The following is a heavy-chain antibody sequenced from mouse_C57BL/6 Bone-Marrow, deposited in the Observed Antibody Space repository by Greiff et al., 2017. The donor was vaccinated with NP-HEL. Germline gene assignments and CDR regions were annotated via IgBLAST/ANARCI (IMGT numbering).Heavy chain of an antibody. CDR1: GYTFTSYW. J-gene: IGHJ2*01. CDR3: ARVLYGELDY. CDR2: IHPNSGST. V-gene: IGHV1-64*01. D-gene: IGHD2-12*01. Sequence: VQLQQSGAELVKPGASVKLSCKASGYTFTSYWMHWVKQRPGQGLEWIGMIHPNSGSTNYNEKFKSKATLTVDKSSSTAYMQLSSLTSEDSAVYYCARVLYGELDYWGQGTTLTVSS.